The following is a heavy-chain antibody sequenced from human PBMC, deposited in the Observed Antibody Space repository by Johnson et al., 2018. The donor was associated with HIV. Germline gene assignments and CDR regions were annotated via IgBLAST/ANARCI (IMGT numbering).Heavy chain of an antibody. D-gene: IGHD3-22*01. CDR2: VSFDGNNK. Sequence: QVQLVESGGGVVQPGRSLRLSCAATGFTFRTYGMHWVRQAPGKGLEWVAVVSFDGNNKYYVDSVKGRFTISRDNSKNTLYLQMNSLRAEDTAVYYCASATYYYDSSGSNNVAFDIWGQGTMVTVSS. CDR1: GFTFRTYG. J-gene: IGHJ3*02. V-gene: IGHV3-30*03. CDR3: ASATYYYDSSGSNNVAFDI.